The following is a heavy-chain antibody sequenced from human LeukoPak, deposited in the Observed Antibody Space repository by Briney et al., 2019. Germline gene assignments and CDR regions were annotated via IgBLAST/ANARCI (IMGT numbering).Heavy chain of an antibody. CDR1: GGSISSGDYY. Sequence: PSETLSLTCTVSGGSISSGDYYWSWIRQPPGKGLEWIGYIYYSGSTYYNPSLKSRVTISVDTSKNQFSLKLSSVTAADTAVYYRARHGVSRPMGWFDPWGQGTLVTVSS. J-gene: IGHJ5*02. V-gene: IGHV4-30-4*08. D-gene: IGHD1-26*01. CDR2: IYYSGST. CDR3: ARHGVSRPMGWFDP.